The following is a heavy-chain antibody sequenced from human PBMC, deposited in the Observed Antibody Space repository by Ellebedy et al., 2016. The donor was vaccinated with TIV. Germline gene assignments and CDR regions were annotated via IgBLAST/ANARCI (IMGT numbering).Heavy chain of an antibody. V-gene: IGHV3-23*01. Sequence: GGSLRLSCVASGFSFSSYAMNWVRQAPGKGLEWVTGIIGSGGSTKYVDSVKGRFTISRDNSKNTLFLQMNRLRGEDTAVYSCARSAKDHFYHAMDVWGQGTPVTVSS. D-gene: IGHD2/OR15-2a*01. CDR1: GFSFSSYA. CDR2: IIGSGGST. J-gene: IGHJ6*02. CDR3: ARSAKDHFYHAMDV.